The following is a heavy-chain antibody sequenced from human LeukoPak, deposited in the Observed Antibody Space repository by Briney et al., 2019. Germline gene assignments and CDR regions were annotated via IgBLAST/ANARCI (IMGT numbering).Heavy chain of an antibody. J-gene: IGHJ4*02. Sequence: GGSLRLSCAASGFTFSSYAMSWVRQAPGKGLEWVSAISGSGGSTYYADSVKGRFTISRDNSKNTLYLKMNSLRAEDTTAYSCAQPASYYDTLLFDYWGRGTLVTVSS. D-gene: IGHD3-22*01. CDR3: AQPASYYDTLLFDY. CDR1: GFTFSSYA. V-gene: IGHV3-23*01. CDR2: ISGSGGST.